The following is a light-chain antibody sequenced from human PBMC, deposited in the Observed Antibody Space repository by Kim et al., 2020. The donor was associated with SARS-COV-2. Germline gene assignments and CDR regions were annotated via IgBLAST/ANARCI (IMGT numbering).Light chain of an antibody. V-gene: IGLV3-1*01. CDR2: QDS. CDR1: KLGDKY. CDR3: QAWDSSTAEVV. J-gene: IGLJ2*01. Sequence: SYELTQPPSVSVSPGQTASITCSGDKLGDKYACWYQQKPGQSPVLVIYQDSKRPSGLPERFSGSNSGNTATLTISGTQAMDEADYYCQAWDSSTAEVVFGGGTQLTVL.